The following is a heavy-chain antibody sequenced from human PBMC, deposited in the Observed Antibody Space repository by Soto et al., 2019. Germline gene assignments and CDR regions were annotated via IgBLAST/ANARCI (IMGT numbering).Heavy chain of an antibody. Sequence: GASVKASCKASGGTFSSYAISCVRQAPEQGLEWMGGIIPIFGTANYAQKFQGRVTITADESTSTAYMELSSLRSEDTAVYYCARDLGGYYPHYYFDYWGQGTLVTVSS. CDR1: GGTFSSYA. J-gene: IGHJ4*02. V-gene: IGHV1-69*13. CDR3: ARDLGGYYPHYYFDY. CDR2: IIPIFGTA. D-gene: IGHD3-22*01.